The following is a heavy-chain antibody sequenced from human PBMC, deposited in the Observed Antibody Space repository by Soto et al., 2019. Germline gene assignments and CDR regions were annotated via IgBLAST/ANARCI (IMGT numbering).Heavy chain of an antibody. CDR3: SKDLDGLQGLVDSSFCFDY. Sequence: GGSLRLSCAASGFTFNSYGMHWVRQAPCKGLEWVAVISYDGSDKYYADSVKGRFTISRDNSKNTLYLQMNSLRAEDTAVYYCSKDLDGLQGLVDSSFCFDYWGQGT. D-gene: IGHD3-16*02. V-gene: IGHV3-30*18. CDR1: GFTFNSYG. J-gene: IGHJ4*02. CDR2: ISYDGSDK.